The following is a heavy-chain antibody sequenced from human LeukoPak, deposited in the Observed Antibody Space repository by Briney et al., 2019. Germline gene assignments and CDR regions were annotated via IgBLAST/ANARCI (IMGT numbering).Heavy chain of an antibody. D-gene: IGHD2-2*01. CDR2: ISWNGNSI. J-gene: IGHJ4*02. CDR1: GFTFDDYA. CDR3: AKTTSGYASSLAC. V-gene: IGHV3-9*01. Sequence: PGRSLRLSCAASGFTFDDYAMHWVRQAPGQGLEWVSGISWNGNSIDYADSVKGRFTISRDNAKNSLYLQMNSLRAEDSALYFCAKTTSGYASSLACWGQGTLVTVSS.